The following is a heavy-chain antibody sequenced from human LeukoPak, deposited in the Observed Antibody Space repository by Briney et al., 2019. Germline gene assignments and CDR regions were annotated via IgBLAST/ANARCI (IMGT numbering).Heavy chain of an antibody. V-gene: IGHV5-51*01. CDR1: GYSFTSYW. D-gene: IGHD6-13*01. J-gene: IGHJ4*02. CDR2: IHPGDSDT. CDR3: ARHGIAAAGTFGLAVPDY. Sequence: GESLKISCKGSGYSFTSYWIGWVRQMPGKGLEWMGIIHPGDSDTRYSPSFQGQVTISADKSISTAYLQWSSLKASDTAMYYCARHGIAAAGTFGLAVPDYWGQGTLVTVSS.